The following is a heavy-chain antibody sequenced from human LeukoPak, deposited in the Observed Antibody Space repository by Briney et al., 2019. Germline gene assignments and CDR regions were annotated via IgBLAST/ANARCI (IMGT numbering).Heavy chain of an antibody. Sequence: ASVKVSCKASGGTFSSYAISWVRQAPGQGLEWMGRIIPILGIANYAQKFQGRVTITADKSTSTAYMELSSLRSEDTAVYYCAGGEWELLPLDYWGQGTLVTVSS. V-gene: IGHV1-69*04. CDR3: AGGEWELLPLDY. CDR2: IIPILGIA. D-gene: IGHD1-26*01. CDR1: GGTFSSYA. J-gene: IGHJ4*02.